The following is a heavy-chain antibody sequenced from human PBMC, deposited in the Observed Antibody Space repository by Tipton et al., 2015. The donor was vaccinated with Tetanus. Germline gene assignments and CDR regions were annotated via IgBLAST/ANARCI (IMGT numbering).Heavy chain of an antibody. Sequence: TLSLTCTVSGGSITSSFYWGWIRQPPGKGLEWIGSILSSGSSYYNPPLGSRVAISLDTSKNHFSLRLSSVTAADTAMYYCVRLVEMTTCFDFWGQGTLVTVSS. D-gene: IGHD5-24*01. CDR1: GGSITSSFY. J-gene: IGHJ4*02. V-gene: IGHV4-39*02. CDR2: ILSSGSS. CDR3: VRLVEMTTCFDF.